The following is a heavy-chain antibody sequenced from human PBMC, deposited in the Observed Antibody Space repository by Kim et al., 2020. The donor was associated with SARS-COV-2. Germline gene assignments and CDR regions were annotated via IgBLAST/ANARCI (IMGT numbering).Heavy chain of an antibody. V-gene: IGHV3-21*01. J-gene: IGHJ4*02. CDR3: ARDSRWLRLHSLDY. D-gene: IGHD5-12*01. Sequence: ADSVKGRFTISRDNAKNSLYLQMNSLRAEDTAVYYCARDSRWLRLHSLDYWGQGTLVTVSS.